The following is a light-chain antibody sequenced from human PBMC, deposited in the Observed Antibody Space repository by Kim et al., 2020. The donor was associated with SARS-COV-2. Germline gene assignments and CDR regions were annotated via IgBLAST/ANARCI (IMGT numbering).Light chain of an antibody. CDR2: DAS. J-gene: IGKJ2*01. V-gene: IGKV3-11*01. Sequence: EIVLTQSPATLSLSSGASATLSCRASESVSHNLAWYQQKPGQSPRLLMYDASNRAAGVPARFSGSGSETDFTLTISSLEPEDFVVYYCQLRYNWPPMFTFGQGTKLEI. CDR3: QLRYNWPPMFT. CDR1: ESVSHN.